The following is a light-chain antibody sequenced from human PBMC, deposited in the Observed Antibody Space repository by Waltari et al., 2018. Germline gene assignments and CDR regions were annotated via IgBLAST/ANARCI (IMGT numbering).Light chain of an antibody. Sequence: DIQMTQSPSSLSASVGDTVTITCRARQAISSYLAWYQQKLGKAPKPLIYYTSDLESGVPSRFSGSGSGTEFTLTVSSLQPEDFATYYCQQYNVAPLTFGGGTKVEIK. CDR3: QQYNVAPLT. V-gene: IGKV1-16*01. CDR1: QAISSY. J-gene: IGKJ4*01. CDR2: YTS.